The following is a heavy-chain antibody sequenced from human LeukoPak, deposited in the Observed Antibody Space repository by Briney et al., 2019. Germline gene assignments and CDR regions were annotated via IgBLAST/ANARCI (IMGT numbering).Heavy chain of an antibody. J-gene: IGHJ4*02. CDR2: IWYDGSNK. V-gene: IGHV3-33*01. CDR3: AREPGYSYGSAFRFCLGY. D-gene: IGHD5-18*01. Sequence: PGGSLRLSCAASGFTFSSYGMHWVRQAPGKGLEWVAVIWYDGSNKYYADSVKGRFTISRDNSKNTLYLQMNSLRAEDTAVYYCAREPGYSYGSAFRFCLGYWGQGTLVTVSS. CDR1: GFTFSSYG.